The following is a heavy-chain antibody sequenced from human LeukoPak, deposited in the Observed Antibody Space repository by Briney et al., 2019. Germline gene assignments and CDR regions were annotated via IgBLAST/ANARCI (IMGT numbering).Heavy chain of an antibody. CDR2: INHSGST. J-gene: IGHJ4*02. D-gene: IGHD3-10*01. V-gene: IGHV4-34*01. Sequence: SETLSLTCAVYGGSFSGYYWSWIRQPPGKGLEWIGEINHSGSTNYNPSLKSRVTISVDTSKNQFSLKLSSVTAADTAVYYCARRSYYYGSGIRKTLDYWGQGTLVTASS. CDR1: GGSFSGYY. CDR3: ARRSYYYGSGIRKTLDY.